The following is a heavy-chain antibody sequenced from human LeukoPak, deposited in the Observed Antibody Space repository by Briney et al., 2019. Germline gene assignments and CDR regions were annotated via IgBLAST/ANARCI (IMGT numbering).Heavy chain of an antibody. J-gene: IGHJ4*02. D-gene: IGHD3-3*01. V-gene: IGHV4-34*01. Sequence: PSETLSLTCAVYGGSFSGYYWSWIRQPPGKGLEWVGEINHSGSTNYNPSLKSRVTISVDTSKNQFSLKLSSVTAADTAVYCCARGRHGVATRFFFDYWGQGTLVTVSS. CDR1: GGSFSGYY. CDR3: ARGRHGVATRFFFDY. CDR2: INHSGST.